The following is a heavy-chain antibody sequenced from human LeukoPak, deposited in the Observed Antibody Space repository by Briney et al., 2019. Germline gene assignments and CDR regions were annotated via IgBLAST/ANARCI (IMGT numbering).Heavy chain of an antibody. Sequence: GGSLRLSCAASGFTFSSYAMSWVRQAPGKGLEWVSTISGSGGSTDYADSVKGRFTISRDNSKNTLYLQMNSLRAEDTAVYYCARSHYGAEAFDIWGQGTMVTVSS. D-gene: IGHD4-17*01. CDR1: GFTFSSYA. CDR3: ARSHYGAEAFDI. V-gene: IGHV3-23*01. CDR2: ISGSGGST. J-gene: IGHJ3*02.